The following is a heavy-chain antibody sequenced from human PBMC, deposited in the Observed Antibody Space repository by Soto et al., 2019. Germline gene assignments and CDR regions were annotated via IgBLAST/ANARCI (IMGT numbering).Heavy chain of an antibody. Sequence: QPGGSLRLSXAASGFTFSSYTMHWVRQAPGKGLEWVAVITYNGNEYYTDSVRGRFTISRDSSRTTVYLQMNSLRPGDTALYYCARELMPAAGSGDFYAMDVWGQGTTVTVSS. J-gene: IGHJ6*02. V-gene: IGHV3-30*04. CDR1: GFTFSSYT. CDR3: ARELMPAAGSGDFYAMDV. CDR2: ITYNGNE. D-gene: IGHD6-13*01.